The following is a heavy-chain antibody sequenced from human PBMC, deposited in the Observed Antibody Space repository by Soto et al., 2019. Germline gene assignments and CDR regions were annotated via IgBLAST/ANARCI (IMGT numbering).Heavy chain of an antibody. CDR3: ATRDSGCWANDAFDI. CDR2: FDPEDGET. J-gene: IGHJ3*02. D-gene: IGHD3-22*01. CDR1: GYTLTELS. Sequence: ASVKVSFKVSGYTLTELSIHLVRQAPGKGLEWMGGFDPEDGETIYAQKCQGRVTMTEDTSTDTGYMELSSLRSEDTAVYYCATRDSGCWANDAFDIWGKGTMVTVSS. V-gene: IGHV1-24*01.